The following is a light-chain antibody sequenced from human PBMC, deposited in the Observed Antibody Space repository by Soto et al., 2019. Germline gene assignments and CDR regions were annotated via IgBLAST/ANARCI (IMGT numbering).Light chain of an antibody. J-gene: IGKJ2*03. V-gene: IGKV3-15*01. Sequence: EIVMTQSPATLSVSPGERATLSCSASQRVSSKLAWYQQKPGQAPRLLIYGASTRATGIPARFRGSGSGTEFTLTISSLQSEDFAVYYCQQYNNWPPYSFGQWTKLEIK. CDR1: QRVSSK. CDR3: QQYNNWPPYS. CDR2: GAS.